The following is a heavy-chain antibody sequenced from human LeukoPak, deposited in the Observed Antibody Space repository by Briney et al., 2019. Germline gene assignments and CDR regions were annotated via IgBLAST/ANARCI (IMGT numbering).Heavy chain of an antibody. Sequence: ASVKVSCKASGYTFTGYYMHWVRQAPGQGLEWMGWINPNSGGTNYAQKLQGRVTMTTDTSTSTAYMELRSLRSDDTAVYYCARDANFWSGYYGGGDYYFDHWGQGTLVTVSS. CDR1: GYTFTGYY. J-gene: IGHJ4*02. CDR2: INPNSGGT. V-gene: IGHV1-2*02. D-gene: IGHD3-3*01. CDR3: ARDANFWSGYYGGGDYYFDH.